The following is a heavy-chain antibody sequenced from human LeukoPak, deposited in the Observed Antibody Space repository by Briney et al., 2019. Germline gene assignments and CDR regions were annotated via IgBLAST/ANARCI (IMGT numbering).Heavy chain of an antibody. D-gene: IGHD5-18*01. CDR2: ISESSSHR. J-gene: IGHJ4*02. V-gene: IGHV3-21*01. CDR3: ARDEGIPY. CDR1: RFIFSSYS. Sequence: GGSLRLSCEASRFIFSSYSMNWVRQAPGKGLEWLSYISESSSHRYYADSVKGRFTISRDNAKNSLYLQMNSLRAEDTAVYYCARDEGIPYWGQGTLVTVSS.